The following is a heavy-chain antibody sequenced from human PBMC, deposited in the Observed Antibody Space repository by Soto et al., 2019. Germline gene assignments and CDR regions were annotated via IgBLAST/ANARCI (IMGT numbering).Heavy chain of an antibody. D-gene: IGHD3-16*01. V-gene: IGHV1-69*01. CDR3: AQRGGEAFDI. CDR1: GGTFSSYA. CDR2: IIPIFGTA. J-gene: IGHJ3*02. Sequence: QVQLVQSGAEVKKPGSSVKVSCKASGGTFSSYAISWVRQAPGQGLEWMGGIIPIFGTANYAQKFQGRVTITEVEPTSPADMELSSWRSEDTGVYCWAQRGGEAFDIGGQGTMVTVSS.